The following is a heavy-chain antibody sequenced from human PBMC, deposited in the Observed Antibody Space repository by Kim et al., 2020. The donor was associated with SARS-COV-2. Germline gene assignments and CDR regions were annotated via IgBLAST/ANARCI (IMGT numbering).Heavy chain of an antibody. CDR2: ISWNSGSI. Sequence: GGSLRLSCAASGFTFDDYAMHWVRQAPGKGLEWVSGISWNSGSIGYADSVKGRFTISRDNAKNSLYLQMNSLRAEDTALYYCAKGVGSSWYDWFDPWGQGTLVTVSS. J-gene: IGHJ5*02. D-gene: IGHD6-13*01. CDR3: AKGVGSSWYDWFDP. CDR1: GFTFDDYA. V-gene: IGHV3-9*01.